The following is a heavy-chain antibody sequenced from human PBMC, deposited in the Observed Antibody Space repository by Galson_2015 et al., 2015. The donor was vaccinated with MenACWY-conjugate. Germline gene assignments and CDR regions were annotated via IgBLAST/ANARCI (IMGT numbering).Heavy chain of an antibody. D-gene: IGHD3-10*01. CDR2: ISSSSSYT. CDR3: ARTYGSGIFDAFDI. Sequence: SLRLSCAASGFTFSDYYMGWVRQAPGKGLEWVSYISSSSSYTNYADSVKGRFTISRDNAKNSLYLQMNSLRAEDTAVYYCARTYGSGIFDAFDIWGQGTMVTVSS. V-gene: IGHV3-11*03. CDR1: GFTFSDYY. J-gene: IGHJ3*02.